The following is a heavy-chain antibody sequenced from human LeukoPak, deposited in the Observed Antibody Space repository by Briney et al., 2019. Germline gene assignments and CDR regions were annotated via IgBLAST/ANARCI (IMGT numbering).Heavy chain of an antibody. Sequence: APVKVSCKASGYTFTGYYMHWVRQAPGQGLEWMGWINPNSGGTNYAQKFQGRVTMTRDTSISTAYMELSRLRSDDTAVYYCARPLYCSGGSCYLPPFDYWGQGTLVTVSS. J-gene: IGHJ4*02. CDR2: INPNSGGT. CDR1: GYTFTGYY. D-gene: IGHD2-15*01. V-gene: IGHV1-2*02. CDR3: ARPLYCSGGSCYLPPFDY.